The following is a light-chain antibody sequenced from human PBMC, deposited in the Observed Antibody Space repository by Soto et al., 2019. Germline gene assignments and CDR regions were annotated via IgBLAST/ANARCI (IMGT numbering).Light chain of an antibody. V-gene: IGLV2-14*01. CDR1: GSDVGGYNY. CDR2: DVS. CDR3: SSYTSSGTLYV. J-gene: IGLJ1*01. Sequence: QSVLTQPASVSGSPGQSIAISCTGTGSDVGGYNYVSWYQQHPGKAPKLMIFDVSNRPSGVSNRFSGSKSGNTASLTISGLQAEDEADYYCSSYTSSGTLYVFGTGTKVTVL.